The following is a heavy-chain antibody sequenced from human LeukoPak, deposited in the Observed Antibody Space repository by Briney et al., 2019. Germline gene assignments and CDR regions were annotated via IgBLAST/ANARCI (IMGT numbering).Heavy chain of an antibody. D-gene: IGHD3-16*01. CDR1: GFTFSSSA. J-gene: IGHJ4*02. CDR2: ISNNGGYT. Sequence: GGSLRLSCAASGFTFSSSAMSWVRQAPGKGLEWVSAISNNGGYTYYADSVQGRFTISRDNSKSTLCLQMNSLRAEDTAVYYCARDRDYVWGSYIDYWGQGTLVTVSS. CDR3: ARDRDYVWGSYIDY. V-gene: IGHV3-23*01.